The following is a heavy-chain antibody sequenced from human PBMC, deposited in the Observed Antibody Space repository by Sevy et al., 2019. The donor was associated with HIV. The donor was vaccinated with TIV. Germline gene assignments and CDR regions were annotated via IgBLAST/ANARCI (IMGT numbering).Heavy chain of an antibody. CDR2: ISGRAYST. D-gene: IGHD3-22*01. J-gene: IGHJ4*02. V-gene: IGHV3-23*01. CDR3: AKESPRYNYDSSGSLDY. Sequence: GGYLRLSCAASGFTFNTYAMSWVRQAPGKGLEWISGISGRAYSTYYADSVKGRFTISRDNSKNTLSLQMNSLRAEDTAVYYCAKESPRYNYDSSGSLDYWGQGTLVTVSS. CDR1: GFTFNTYA.